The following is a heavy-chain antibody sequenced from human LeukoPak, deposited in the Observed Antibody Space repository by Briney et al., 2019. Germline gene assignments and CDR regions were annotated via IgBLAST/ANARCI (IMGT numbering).Heavy chain of an antibody. Sequence: SETLSLTCTVSGGSISNYYWTWIRQPAGKGLEWIGRIYTSGSTNYNPSFKSRVTMSVDTSKNQFSLKLTSVTAADTAVYYCAREMGTDYYISGSYCFDYWGQGTLVTVSS. V-gene: IGHV4-4*07. CDR2: IYTSGST. J-gene: IGHJ4*02. D-gene: IGHD3-10*01. CDR3: AREMGTDYYISGSYCFDY. CDR1: GGSISNYY.